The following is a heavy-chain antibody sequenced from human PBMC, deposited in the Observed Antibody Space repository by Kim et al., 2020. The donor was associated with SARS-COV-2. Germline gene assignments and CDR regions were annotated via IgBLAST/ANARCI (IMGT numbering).Heavy chain of an antibody. D-gene: IGHD1-26*01. CDR2: IYYSGST. CDR1: GGSISSHY. CDR3: AGSLWAGGHRLGVDP. V-gene: IGHV4-59*08. J-gene: IGHJ5*02. Sequence: SETLSLTCTVSGGSISSHYWRWIRQPPGKGLEWIGDIYYSGSTNYNPSLKSRVTISLDSSKNHFSLKLISVTAADTAIFYCAGSLWAGGHRLGVDPWGQGTLVTVSP.